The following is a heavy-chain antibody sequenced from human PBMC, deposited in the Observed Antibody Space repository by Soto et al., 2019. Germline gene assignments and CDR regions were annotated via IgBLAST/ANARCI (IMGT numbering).Heavy chain of an antibody. D-gene: IGHD4-17*01. CDR3: AKDLDYVPGGVDV. Sequence: EVQLVESGGGLVQPGRSLRLSCAASGFTFDDYAMHWVRQAPGKGLEWVSGISWNSGSIGYADSVKGRFTIYRDNAKNSLYLQMNSLRAEDTALYYCAKDLDYVPGGVDVWGKGTTVTVSS. CDR2: ISWNSGSI. CDR1: GFTFDDYA. V-gene: IGHV3-9*01. J-gene: IGHJ6*04.